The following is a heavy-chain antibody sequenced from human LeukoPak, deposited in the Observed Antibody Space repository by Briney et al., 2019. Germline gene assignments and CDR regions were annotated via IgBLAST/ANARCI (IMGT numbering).Heavy chain of an antibody. V-gene: IGHV4-59*01. CDR3: AGEPPHYDHIWGSQSAGFDY. D-gene: IGHD3-16*01. Sequence: SETLSLTCTVSGGSISSYYWSWIRQPPGRGLEWIGYIYHTGSTSYNPSLKSRVTISLDTSKNQFSLKLTSVTAADTAVYYCAGEPPHYDHIWGSQSAGFDYWGQGTLVTVSS. CDR1: GGSISSYY. CDR2: IYHTGST. J-gene: IGHJ4*02.